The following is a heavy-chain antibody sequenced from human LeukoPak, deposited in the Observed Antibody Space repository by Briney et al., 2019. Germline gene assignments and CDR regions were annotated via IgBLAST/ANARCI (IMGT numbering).Heavy chain of an antibody. Sequence: SVKVSCKASGGTFSSYAISWVRQAPGQGLEWMGRIIPIFGTANYAQKFQGRVTITTDESTSTAFMELSSLRSEDTAVYYCARLPYYYDSSGYMDWGQGTLVTVSS. D-gene: IGHD3-22*01. CDR1: GGTFSSYA. CDR3: ARLPYYYDSSGYMD. V-gene: IGHV1-69*05. CDR2: IIPIFGTA. J-gene: IGHJ4*02.